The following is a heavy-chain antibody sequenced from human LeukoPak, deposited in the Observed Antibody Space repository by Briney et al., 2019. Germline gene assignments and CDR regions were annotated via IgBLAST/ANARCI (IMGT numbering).Heavy chain of an antibody. D-gene: IGHD3-16*02. CDR3: ARVSVWGSYRLNWFDP. J-gene: IGHJ5*02. CDR2: IYYSGST. Sequence: PSETLPLTCTVSGGSISSSSYYWGWIRQPPGKGLEWIGSIYYSGSTYYNPSLKSRVTISVDTSKNQLSLKLSSVTAADTAVYYCARVSVWGSYRLNWFDPWGQGTLVTVSS. V-gene: IGHV4-39*07. CDR1: GGSISSSSYY.